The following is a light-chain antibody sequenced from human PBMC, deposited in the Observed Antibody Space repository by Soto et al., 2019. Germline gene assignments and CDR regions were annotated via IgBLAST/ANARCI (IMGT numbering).Light chain of an antibody. CDR3: QQYDSSLYT. J-gene: IGKJ2*01. CDR2: DTS. Sequence: EIVLTQSPGTLSLSPGARATLSCGASQSVSSGYLAWYQQKPGLAPRLLIYDTSIRATGIPDRFSGSGSGTDFTLTISRLEPEDFAVYYCQQYDSSLYTFGQGTKLEIK. V-gene: IGKV3D-20*01. CDR1: QSVSSGY.